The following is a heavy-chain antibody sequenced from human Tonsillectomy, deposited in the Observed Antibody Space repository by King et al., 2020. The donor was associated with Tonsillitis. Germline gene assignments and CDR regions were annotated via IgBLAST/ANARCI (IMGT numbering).Heavy chain of an antibody. CDR2: ISYHGSTK. V-gene: IGHV3-30-3*01. CDR1: GFNFRRYA. D-gene: IGHD1-1*01. J-gene: IGHJ6*02. Sequence: VQLVESGGGVVQPGRSLRLSCAGSGFNFRRYAMHLVRQAPGQGLEWVAGISYHGSTKYSTVVVKVRFTISRDNSKNALYLQMNSLRDEDTGVYYCARDKAQLGSDYYYGMDVWGQGTTVSVSS. CDR3: ARDKAQLGSDYYYGMDV.